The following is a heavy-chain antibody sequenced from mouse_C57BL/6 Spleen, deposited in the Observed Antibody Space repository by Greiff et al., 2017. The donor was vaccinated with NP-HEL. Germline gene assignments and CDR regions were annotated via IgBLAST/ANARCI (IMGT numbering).Heavy chain of an antibody. D-gene: IGHD2-12*01. Sequence: QVQLKESGAELVKPGASVKISCKASGYAFSSYWMNWVKQRPGKGLEWIGQIYPGDGDTNYNGKFKGKATLTADKSSSTAYMQLSSLTSEDSAVYFCAGQDSYSYFDYWGQGTTLTVSS. V-gene: IGHV1-80*01. CDR2: IYPGDGDT. CDR1: GYAFSSYW. J-gene: IGHJ2*01. CDR3: AGQDSYSYFDY.